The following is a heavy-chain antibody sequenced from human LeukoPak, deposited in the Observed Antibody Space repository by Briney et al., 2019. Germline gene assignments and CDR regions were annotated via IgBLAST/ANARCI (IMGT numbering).Heavy chain of an antibody. J-gene: IGHJ4*02. CDR1: GGSISSYY. D-gene: IGHD2-15*01. CDR2: IYYSGST. Sequence: PSETLSLTCTVSGGSISSYYWSWIRQPPGKGLEWIGYIYYSGSTYYNPSLKSRVTISVDTSKNQFSLKLSSVTAADTAVYYCAIHAGSGQGYFDYWGQGTLVTVSS. CDR3: AIHAGSGQGYFDY. V-gene: IGHV4-59*12.